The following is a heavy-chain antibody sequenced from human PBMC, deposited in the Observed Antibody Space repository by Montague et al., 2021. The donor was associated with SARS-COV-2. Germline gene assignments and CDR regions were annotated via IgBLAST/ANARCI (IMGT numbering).Heavy chain of an antibody. CDR1: GGSISSDY. CDR2: IYYTGTT. J-gene: IGHJ5*02. Sequence: SETLSLTCSVSGGSISSDYWSWIRQSPGKGLEWIGYIYYTGTTNYNPSLKSRVTFSVDTSKNHFSLKLIPVTAADTAVYFCARAARCNWFDHWGQGVLVTVSS. V-gene: IGHV4-59*01. D-gene: IGHD5-18*01. CDR3: ARAARCNWFDH.